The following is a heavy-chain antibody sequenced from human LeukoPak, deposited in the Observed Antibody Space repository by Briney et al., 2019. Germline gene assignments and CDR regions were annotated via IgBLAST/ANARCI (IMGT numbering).Heavy chain of an antibody. D-gene: IGHD1-26*01. Sequence: GGSLRLSCSASGFTFNNAWMSWVRQAPGKGLEWVGRIKSNTDGGTTDYPVFATGRFSISRDDSKNTLYLHMNSLKTEDTAMYYCTTDCCSWSDDGTYYRYWGQGTLVSVSS. CDR1: GFTFNNAW. J-gene: IGHJ4*02. CDR3: TTDCCSWSDDGTYYRY. V-gene: IGHV3-15*05. CDR2: IKSNTDGGTT.